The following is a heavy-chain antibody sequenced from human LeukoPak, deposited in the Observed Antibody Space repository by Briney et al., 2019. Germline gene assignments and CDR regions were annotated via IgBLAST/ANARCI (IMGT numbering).Heavy chain of an antibody. V-gene: IGHV4-4*07. Sequence: SETLSLTCTVSGGSISSYYWNWIRKPAGKGLEWIGHIYTSGSTNYNSSLKSRVTMSVDTSKNQFSLKLSSVTAADTAVYYCARVVAVAPLDNWFDPWGQGTLVTVSS. CDR3: ARVVAVAPLDNWFDP. CDR1: GGSISSYY. CDR2: IYTSGST. J-gene: IGHJ5*02. D-gene: IGHD6-19*01.